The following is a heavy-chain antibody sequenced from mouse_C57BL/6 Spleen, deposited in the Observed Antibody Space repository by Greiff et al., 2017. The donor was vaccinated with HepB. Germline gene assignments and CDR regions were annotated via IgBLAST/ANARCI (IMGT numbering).Heavy chain of an antibody. Sequence: VQLQQSGAELVRPGTSVKVSCKASGYAFTNYLIEWVKQRPGQGLEWIGVINPGSGGTNYNEKFKGKATLTADKYSSTAYMQLSSLTSEDSAVYFCARSGGNHFYAMDYWGQGTSVTVSS. V-gene: IGHV1-54*01. CDR3: ARSGGNHFYAMDY. CDR1: GYAFTNYL. CDR2: INPGSGGT. D-gene: IGHD2-1*01. J-gene: IGHJ4*01.